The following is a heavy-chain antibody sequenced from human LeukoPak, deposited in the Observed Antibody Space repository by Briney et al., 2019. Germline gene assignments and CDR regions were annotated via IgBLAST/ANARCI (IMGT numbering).Heavy chain of an antibody. CDR2: IRYSGST. J-gene: IGHJ4*02. CDR1: GDSISSYY. Sequence: KPSEPLSLTCTVSGDSISSYYWNWTRQPPGKGLEWIGNIRYSGSTNYNPSLKSRVTISLDTSKNQFSLRLSSVTAADTAVYYCARDKGYHFDYWGQGTLVTVSS. D-gene: IGHD6-13*01. CDR3: ARDKGYHFDY. V-gene: IGHV4-59*01.